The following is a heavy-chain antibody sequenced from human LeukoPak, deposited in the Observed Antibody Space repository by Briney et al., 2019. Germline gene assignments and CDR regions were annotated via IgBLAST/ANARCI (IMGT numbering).Heavy chain of an antibody. CDR1: GFTVRTNY. D-gene: IGHD2-2*01. J-gene: IGHJ4*02. V-gene: IGHV3-53*01. Sequence: GALRLSCAASGFTVRTNYMTWVRQAPGKGLEWVSVIYSGSSTYYADSVKGRFTISRDNSKNTLYLQMNSLRAEDTAVYYCAKGVVVAPDVTPFDYWGQGTLVTVSS. CDR2: IYSGSST. CDR3: AKGVVVAPDVTPFDY.